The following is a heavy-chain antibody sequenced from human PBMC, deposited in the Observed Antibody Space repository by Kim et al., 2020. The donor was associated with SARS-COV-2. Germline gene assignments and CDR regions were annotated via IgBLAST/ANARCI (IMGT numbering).Heavy chain of an antibody. CDR3: ARDQGIAVAGVFAY. D-gene: IGHD6-19*01. Sequence: SETLSLTCTVSGYSISSGYYWGWIRQPPGKGLEWIGSIYHSGSTYYNPSLKSRVTISVDTSKNQFSLKLSSVTAADTAVYYCARDQGIAVAGVFAYWGQGNLFTV. CDR2: IYHSGST. V-gene: IGHV4-38-2*02. J-gene: IGHJ4*02. CDR1: GYSISSGYY.